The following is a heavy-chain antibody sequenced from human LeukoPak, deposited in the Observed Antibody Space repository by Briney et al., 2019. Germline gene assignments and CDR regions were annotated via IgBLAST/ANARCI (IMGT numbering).Heavy chain of an antibody. CDR2: IYYSGST. Sequence: SETLSLTCTVSGGSISSSSYYWGWIRQPPGKGLEWIGSIYYSGSTYYNPSLKSRVTISVDTSKNQFSLKLSSVTAADTAVYYCARGLFGGFLDVWGKGTTVTVSS. J-gene: IGHJ6*04. D-gene: IGHD3-10*02. CDR1: GGSISSSSYY. CDR3: ARGLFGGFLDV. V-gene: IGHV4-39*07.